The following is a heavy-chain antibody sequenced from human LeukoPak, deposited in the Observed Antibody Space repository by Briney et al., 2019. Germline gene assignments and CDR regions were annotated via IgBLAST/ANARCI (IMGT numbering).Heavy chain of an antibody. D-gene: IGHD4-11*01. CDR1: GFTFSTYG. CDR3: ARDRGYSDADY. V-gene: IGHV3-30*03. CDR2: ISYDGSNK. J-gene: IGHJ4*02. Sequence: PGRSLRLSCAASGFTFSTYGMHWVRQAPGKGLEWVAVISYDGSNKYDADSVRGRFAISRDNSKNTLYLQMNSLRAEDTAVYYCARDRGYSDADYWGQGTLVTVSS.